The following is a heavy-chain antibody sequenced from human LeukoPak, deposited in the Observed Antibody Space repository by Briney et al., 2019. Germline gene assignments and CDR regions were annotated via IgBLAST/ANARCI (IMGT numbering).Heavy chain of an antibody. D-gene: IGHD6-13*01. V-gene: IGHV1-69*13. J-gene: IGHJ4*02. Sequence: ASVKVSCKASGGTFSSYAISWVRQAPGQGLEWMGRIIPIFGTANYAQKFQGRVTITADESTSTAYMELSSLRSEDTAVYYCASLAAAGTNYWGQGTLVTVSS. CDR3: ASLAAAGTNY. CDR1: GGTFSSYA. CDR2: IIPIFGTA.